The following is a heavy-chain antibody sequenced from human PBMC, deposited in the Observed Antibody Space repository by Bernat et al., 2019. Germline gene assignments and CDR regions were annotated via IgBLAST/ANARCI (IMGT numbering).Heavy chain of an antibody. D-gene: IGHD6-6*01. CDR2: INPNSGGT. V-gene: IGHV1-2*02. Sequence: QVQLVQSGAEVMEPGASVKVSCKASGYTFTGYYIHWVRQAPGQGLESMGWINPNSGGTNFAQKFQGRVTMTRDTSISTAYMALSRLRSDDTAVYYCAMTSRSFNGTDYWGQGTLVTVST. J-gene: IGHJ4*02. CDR3: AMTSRSFNGTDY. CDR1: GYTFTGYY.